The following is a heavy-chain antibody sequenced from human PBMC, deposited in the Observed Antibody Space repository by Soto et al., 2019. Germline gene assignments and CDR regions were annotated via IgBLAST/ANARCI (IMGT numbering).Heavy chain of an antibody. V-gene: IGHV3-66*04. D-gene: IGHD4-4*01. Sequence: EVLLVESGGGLVQPGGSLRLSCAASGFTVSTNYMTWVRQAPGKGLECVSFIYSVGTTYYADSVKGRCTISRDNYKNTLYLQMNSLRAEDTAVYYCARRLEESTVALDYWGQGTLVTVSS. CDR2: IYSVGTT. J-gene: IGHJ4*02. CDR1: GFTVSTNY. CDR3: ARRLEESTVALDY.